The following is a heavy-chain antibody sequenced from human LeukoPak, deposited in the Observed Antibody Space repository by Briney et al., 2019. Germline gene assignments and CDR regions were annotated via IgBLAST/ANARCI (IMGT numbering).Heavy chain of an antibody. V-gene: IGHV4-4*07. CDR1: GGSISSYY. D-gene: IGHD5-24*01. J-gene: IGHJ4*02. CDR2: IYASGST. Sequence: SETLSLTCIVSGGSISSYYWSWIRQPAGKGLEWIGRIYASGSTNYNPSLKSRVTMSGDTSKNRFSLKLTSVTAGDTAVYYCARGPKMSAIGSFDYWGQGALVTVSS. CDR3: ARGPKMSAIGSFDY.